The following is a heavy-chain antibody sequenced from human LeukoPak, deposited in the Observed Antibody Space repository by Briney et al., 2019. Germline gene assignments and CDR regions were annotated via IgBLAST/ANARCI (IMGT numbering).Heavy chain of an antibody. J-gene: IGHJ5*02. CDR3: ARKVDYDFWSGPGWFDP. D-gene: IGHD3-3*01. CDR1: GYTFTGYY. CDR2: ISAYNGNT. V-gene: IGHV1-18*04. Sequence: ASVKVSCKASGYTFTGYYMHWVRQAPGQGLEWMGWISAYNGNTNYAQKLQGRVTMTTDTSTSTAYMELRSLRSDDTAVYYCARKVDYDFWSGPGWFDPWGQGTLVTVSS.